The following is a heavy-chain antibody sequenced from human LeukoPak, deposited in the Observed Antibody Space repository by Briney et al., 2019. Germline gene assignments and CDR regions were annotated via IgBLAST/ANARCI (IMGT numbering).Heavy chain of an antibody. CDR1: GFTFSSYW. CDR3: ARDLFSGSYYSHYY. CDR2: IKQDGSEK. V-gene: IGHV3-7*01. D-gene: IGHD1-26*01. Sequence: GGSLRLSCAASGFTFSSYWMGWVRQAPGKGLEWVANIKQDGSEKYYVDSVKGRFTISRDNNKNSLYLQMNSLRAEDTAVYYCARDLFSGSYYSHYYWGQGTLVTVSS. J-gene: IGHJ4*02.